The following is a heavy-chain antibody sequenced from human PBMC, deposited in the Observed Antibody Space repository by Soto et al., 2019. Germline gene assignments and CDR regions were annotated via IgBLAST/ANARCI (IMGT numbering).Heavy chain of an antibody. V-gene: IGHV3-7*05. D-gene: IGHD4-17*01. Sequence: GGSLRLSCAASGFTFSSYWMSWVRQAPGKGLEWVANIKQDGSEKYYVDSVKGRFTISRDNAKNSLYLQMNSLRAEDTAVYYCARDLTYGDYLEGWINYYYYGMDVWGQGTTVTVSS. J-gene: IGHJ6*02. CDR2: IKQDGSEK. CDR1: GFTFSSYW. CDR3: ARDLTYGDYLEGWINYYYYGMDV.